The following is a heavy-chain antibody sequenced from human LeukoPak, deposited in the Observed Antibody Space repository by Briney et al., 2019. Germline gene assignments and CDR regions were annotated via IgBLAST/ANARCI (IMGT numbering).Heavy chain of an antibody. CDR1: GFTFSSLA. CDR3: TREDNWYFDL. V-gene: IGHV3-21*05. J-gene: IGHJ2*01. CDR2: VSTDSTYT. Sequence: KTGGSLRLSCTASGFTFSSLAMTWVRQAPGKGLEWLSYVSTDSTYTNYADSVKGRFTISRDNAKSSLYLQLNSLTAEDTAVYYCTREDNWYFDLWGRGTLVTVSS.